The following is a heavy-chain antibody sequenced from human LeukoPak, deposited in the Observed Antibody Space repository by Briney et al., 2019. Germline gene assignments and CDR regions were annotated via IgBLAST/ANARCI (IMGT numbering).Heavy chain of an antibody. CDR1: GITFSNEW. V-gene: IGHV3-7*01. CDR2: IKEDGSEK. CDR3: VAGGAFDI. J-gene: IGHJ3*02. D-gene: IGHD3-16*01. Sequence: GGSLRLSCAASGITFSNEWMSWVRQAPGKGLEGVANIKEDGSEKYYADAVKGRFTISRDNAKNSLYLLMNSLRVEDAAVYYCVAGGAFDIWGRGTLVTVSS.